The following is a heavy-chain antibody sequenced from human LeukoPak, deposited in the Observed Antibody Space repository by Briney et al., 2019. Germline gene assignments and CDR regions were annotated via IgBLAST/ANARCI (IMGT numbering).Heavy chain of an antibody. CDR1: GYSFTTYW. J-gene: IGHJ5*02. V-gene: IGHV5-51*01. CDR2: IYPDDSDS. CDR3: VRQRGSSGTINHFDP. Sequence: GESLKISFETSGYSFTTYWIGWVRQMPGTGLGWVVAIYPDDSDSRYSPSFQGQVVISADRSIRTAYLQWNSLKTSDTAMYYCVRQRGSSGTINHFDPWGQGTLVTVSS. D-gene: IGHD3-10*01.